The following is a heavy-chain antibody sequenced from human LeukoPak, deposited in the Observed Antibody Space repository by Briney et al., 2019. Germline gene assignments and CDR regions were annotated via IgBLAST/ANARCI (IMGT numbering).Heavy chain of an antibody. CDR2: IIPILGMA. J-gene: IGHJ4*02. V-gene: IGHV1-69*04. D-gene: IGHD3-22*01. CDR3: ARVHLYDSSGYYDY. CDR1: GGTFSSYA. Sequence: ASVKVSCKASGGTFSSYAISWVRQAPGQGLEWMGRIIPILGMANYAQKFQGRVTITADKSTSTAYMELSSLRSEDTAVYYCARVHLYDSSGYYDYWGQGTLVTVSS.